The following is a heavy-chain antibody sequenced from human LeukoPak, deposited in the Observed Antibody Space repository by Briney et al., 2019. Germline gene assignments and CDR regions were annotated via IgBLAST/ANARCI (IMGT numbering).Heavy chain of an antibody. CDR3: ARPPERTGAFDI. J-gene: IGHJ3*02. CDR2: ISWNSGSI. D-gene: IGHD1-14*01. Sequence: GGSLRLSCAASGFTFDDYAMHWVRQAPGKGLEWVSGISWNSGSIGYADSVKGRFTISRDNAKNSLYLQMNSLRAEDTALYYCARPPERTGAFDIWGQGTMVTVSS. CDR1: GFTFDDYA. V-gene: IGHV3-9*01.